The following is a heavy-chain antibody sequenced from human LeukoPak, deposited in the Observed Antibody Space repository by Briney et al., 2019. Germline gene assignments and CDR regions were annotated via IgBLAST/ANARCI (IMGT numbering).Heavy chain of an antibody. V-gene: IGHV1-24*01. CDR1: GYTLTELS. CDR3: ATTSIVVPALTSFDP. J-gene: IGHJ5*02. Sequence: GASVKVPCKVSGYTLTELSMHWVRQAPGKGLEWMGGFDPEDGETIYAQKFQGRVTMTEDTSTDTAYMELSSLRSEDTAVYYCATTSIVVPALTSFDPWGQGTLVTVSS. CDR2: FDPEDGET. D-gene: IGHD2-2*01.